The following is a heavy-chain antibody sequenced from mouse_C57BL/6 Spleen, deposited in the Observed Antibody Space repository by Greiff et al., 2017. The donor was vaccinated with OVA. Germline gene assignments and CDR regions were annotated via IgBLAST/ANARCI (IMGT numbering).Heavy chain of an antibody. Sequence: VQLVESGAELVRPGASVTLSCKASGYTFTDYEMHWVKQTPVHGLEWIGAIDPETGGTAYNQKFKGKAILTADKSSSTAYMELRSLTSEDSAVYYCTSYYYGSRYFDVWGTGTTVTVSS. J-gene: IGHJ1*03. D-gene: IGHD1-1*01. V-gene: IGHV1-15*01. CDR3: TSYYYGSRYFDV. CDR1: GYTFTDYE. CDR2: IDPETGGT.